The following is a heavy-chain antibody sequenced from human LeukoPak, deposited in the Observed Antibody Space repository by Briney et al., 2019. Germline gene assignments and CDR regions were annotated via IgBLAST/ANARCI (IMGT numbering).Heavy chain of an antibody. Sequence: GRSLRLSCAASGFTFDDYAMHWVRQAPGKGLEWVSGISWNSGSIGYADSVKGRFTISRDNAKNSLYLQMNSLRAEDTALYYCAKDIAGYSSSWYAGGFDYWGQGTLVTVSS. J-gene: IGHJ4*02. D-gene: IGHD6-13*01. V-gene: IGHV3-9*01. CDR3: AKDIAGYSSSWYAGGFDY. CDR1: GFTFDDYA. CDR2: ISWNSGSI.